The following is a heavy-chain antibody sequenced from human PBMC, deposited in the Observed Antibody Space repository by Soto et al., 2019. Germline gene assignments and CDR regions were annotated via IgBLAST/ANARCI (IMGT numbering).Heavy chain of an antibody. V-gene: IGHV3-7*03. CDR3: LTTTRDRPFDH. CDR1: GFTFTNYW. D-gene: IGHD1-1*01. J-gene: IGHJ4*02. Sequence: EVQLVESGGDLVQPGGSLRLSCAASGFTFTNYWMTWVRQVAGKGLEWVAIIRQDGSETKYVDSVKGRFTISRDNTKSASYLQMTSLTDGDTAMYYCLTTTRDRPFDHWGQGTLVTVAS. CDR2: IRQDGSET.